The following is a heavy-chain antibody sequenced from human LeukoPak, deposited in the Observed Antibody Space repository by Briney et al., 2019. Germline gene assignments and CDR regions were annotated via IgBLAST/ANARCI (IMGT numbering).Heavy chain of an antibody. J-gene: IGHJ5*02. Sequence: ASVNVSFTASGYTFTSYYMHWVRQAPGQGLEWMGIINPSGGSTSYAQKFQGRVTMTRDTSTSTVYMELSSLRSEDTAVYYCARDGGPYSGSPDGWFDPWGQGTLVTVSS. CDR2: INPSGGST. CDR1: GYTFTSYY. CDR3: ARDGGPYSGSPDGWFDP. D-gene: IGHD1-26*01. V-gene: IGHV1-46*01.